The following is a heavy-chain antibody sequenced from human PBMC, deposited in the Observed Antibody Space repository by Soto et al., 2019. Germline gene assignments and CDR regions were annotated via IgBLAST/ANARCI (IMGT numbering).Heavy chain of an antibody. J-gene: IGHJ4*02. CDR1: GFTFSSYS. Sequence: GGSLRLSCAASGFTFSSYSMNWVRQAPGKGLEWVSSISSSSSYIYYADSVKGRFTISRDNAKNSLYLQMNSLRAEDTAVYYCAKPLSGTKYYFDYWGQGTLVTVSS. CDR3: AKPLSGTKYYFDY. V-gene: IGHV3-21*01. CDR2: ISSSSSYI. D-gene: IGHD1-7*01.